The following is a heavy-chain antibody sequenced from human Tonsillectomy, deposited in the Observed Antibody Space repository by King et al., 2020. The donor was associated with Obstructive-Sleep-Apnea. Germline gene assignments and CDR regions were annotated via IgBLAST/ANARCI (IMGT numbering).Heavy chain of an antibody. CDR1: GFTFSSYA. CDR2: ISGSGGST. V-gene: IGHV3-23*04. J-gene: IGHJ6*02. Sequence: VQLVESGGGLVQPGGSLRLSCAASGFTFSSYAMSWVRQVPGKGLEWVAAISGSGGSTLHADSVKGRFTISRDNSKNTPYLQMNSRRAEDTAVYYFAETAGKYYYGMDVWGQGTTVTVSS. CDR3: AETAGKYYYGMDV.